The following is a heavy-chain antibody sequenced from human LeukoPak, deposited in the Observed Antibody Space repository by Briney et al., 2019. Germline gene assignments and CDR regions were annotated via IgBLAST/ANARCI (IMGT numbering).Heavy chain of an antibody. CDR2: ISGSGGST. V-gene: IGHV3-23*01. CDR1: GFTFSTYA. D-gene: IGHD1-1*01. Sequence: GGSLRLSCEASGFTFSTYAMSWVRQAPGKGLEWVSAISGSGGSTYYADSVKGRFTISRDNSKNTLYLQMNSLRAEDTAVYYCAKDWPGTTGFDYWGQGTLVTVSS. J-gene: IGHJ4*02. CDR3: AKDWPGTTGFDY.